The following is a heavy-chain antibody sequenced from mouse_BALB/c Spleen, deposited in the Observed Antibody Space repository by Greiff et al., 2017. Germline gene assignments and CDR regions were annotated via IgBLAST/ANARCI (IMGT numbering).Heavy chain of an antibody. CDR2: IRNKANGYTT. V-gene: IGHV7-3*02. CDR1: GFTFTDYY. Sequence: EVQLVESGGGLVQPGGSLRLSCATSGFTFTDYYMSWVRQPPGKALEWLGFIRNKANGYTTEYSASVKGRFTISRDNSQSILYLQMNTLRAEDSATYYCARDRGVITTVAFDYWGQGTTLTVSS. J-gene: IGHJ2*01. CDR3: ARDRGVITTVAFDY. D-gene: IGHD1-1*01.